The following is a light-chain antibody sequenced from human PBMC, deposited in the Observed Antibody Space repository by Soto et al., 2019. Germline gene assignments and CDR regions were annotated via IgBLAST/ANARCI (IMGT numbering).Light chain of an antibody. J-gene: IGKJ5*01. Sequence: EIVMTQSPATLPVSPGERATLSCRASQSVGSYLAWYQQKPGQAPRLLIYGASNRATGIPARFSGSGSGTDFTLSISSLEAEDFAVYYCQQRSNWPSSITFGHGTRLEI. CDR1: QSVGSY. V-gene: IGKV3-11*01. CDR2: GAS. CDR3: QQRSNWPSSIT.